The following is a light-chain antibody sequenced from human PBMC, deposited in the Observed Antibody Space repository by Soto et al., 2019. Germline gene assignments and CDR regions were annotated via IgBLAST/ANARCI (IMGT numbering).Light chain of an antibody. Sequence: DIQMTQSPFSVSAFVGDRVTITCRASQGISNWLAWYQQKPGRAPKLLIYGASTLQSGVPSRFSGSGSGTYFTLTISGPQPEDFATYFCQQGNSFPPLTFGGGTRVELK. V-gene: IGKV1-12*01. CDR1: QGISNW. CDR3: QQGNSFPPLT. CDR2: GAS. J-gene: IGKJ4*01.